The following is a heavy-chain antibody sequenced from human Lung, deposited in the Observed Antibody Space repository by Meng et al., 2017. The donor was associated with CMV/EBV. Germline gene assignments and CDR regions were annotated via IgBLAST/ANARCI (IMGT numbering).Heavy chain of an antibody. CDR3: ARGNPINLLWGTSRNAFDH. CDR2: INYSGST. Sequence: QVQLQQWGAGLLKPSETLSLTCAVFGGSFSGYHWSWIRQPPGKGLEWIGEINYSGSTTNNPSLKSRVTILPDASKSQFSLKLTSVTVADTAVYYCARGNPINLLWGTSRNAFDHWGQGTLVTVSS. D-gene: IGHD3-16*01. CDR1: GGSFSGYH. V-gene: IGHV4-34*02. J-gene: IGHJ4*02.